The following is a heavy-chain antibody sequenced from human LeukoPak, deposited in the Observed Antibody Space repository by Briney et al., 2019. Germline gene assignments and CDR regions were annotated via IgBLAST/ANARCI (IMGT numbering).Heavy chain of an antibody. CDR3: AKDRYYYDSSIGLYYFDY. D-gene: IGHD3-22*01. CDR2: ISGSGGST. J-gene: IGHJ4*02. V-gene: IGHV3-23*01. CDR1: GFTFSSYG. Sequence: GGSLRLSCAASGFTFSSYGMSWVRQAPGKGLEWVSAISGSGGSTYYADSVKGRFTISRDNSKNTLYLQMNSLRAEDTAVYYCAKDRYYYDSSIGLYYFDYWGQGTLVTVSS.